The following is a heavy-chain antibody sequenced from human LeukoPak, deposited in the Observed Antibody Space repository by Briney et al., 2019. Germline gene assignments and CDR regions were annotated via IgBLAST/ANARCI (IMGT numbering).Heavy chain of an antibody. J-gene: IGHJ4*02. D-gene: IGHD6-13*01. Sequence: SQTLSLTCTVSGGSISSGDYYWSWIRQPPGKGLEWIGYIYYSGSIYYNPSLKSRVTISVDTSKNQFSLKLSSVTAADTAVYYCARVGLVIAAAGTVGYYFDYWGQGTLVTVSS. CDR2: IYYSGSI. CDR3: ARVGLVIAAAGTVGYYFDY. V-gene: IGHV4-30-4*01. CDR1: GGSISSGDYY.